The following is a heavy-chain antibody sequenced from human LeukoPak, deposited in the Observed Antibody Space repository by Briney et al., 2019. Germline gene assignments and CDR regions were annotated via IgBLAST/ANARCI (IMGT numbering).Heavy chain of an antibody. V-gene: IGHV4-61*02. D-gene: IGHD2-2*01. J-gene: IGHJ6*03. CDR2: IYSSGST. CDR1: GGSISSGSNY. CDR3: ARDTLVYCRSTSCNCYDYYMAV. Sequence: PSEPLSLTCTVSGGSISSGSNYWGWLRQPAGQGPESIVRIYSSGSTNYNPSLKSRVTISVDTSKNQFSLTLSSVTAADTAVYQCARDTLVYCRSTSCNCYDYYMAVSGKGTAVTVSS.